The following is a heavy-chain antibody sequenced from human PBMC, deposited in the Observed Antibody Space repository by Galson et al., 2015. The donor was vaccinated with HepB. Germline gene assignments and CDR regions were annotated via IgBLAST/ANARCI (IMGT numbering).Heavy chain of an antibody. D-gene: IGHD1-14*01. CDR1: GFSFSGAW. V-gene: IGHV3-15*01. J-gene: IGHJ4*02. CDR3: TTTVRPEDFVDY. CDR2: IKSRTVGGSV. Sequence: SLRLSCAASGFSFSGAWMHWVRQAPGKGPEWVGRIKSRTVGGSVDYGTHVKGRFIISSDDSKDTLSLLMHSLKTEDTAVYYCTTTVRPEDFVDYWGQGSLVTVSS.